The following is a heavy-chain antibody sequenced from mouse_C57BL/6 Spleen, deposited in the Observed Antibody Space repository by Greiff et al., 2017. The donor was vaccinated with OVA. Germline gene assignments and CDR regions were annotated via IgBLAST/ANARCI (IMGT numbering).Heavy chain of an antibody. Sequence: EVQVVESGGGLVKPGGSLKLSCAASGFTFSDYGMHWVRQAPEKGLEWVAYISSGSSTIYYADTVKGRFTISRDNAKNTLFLQMTSLRSEDTAMYYGARPFYYGSSHFAYWGQGTLVTVSA. CDR3: ARPFYYGSSHFAY. CDR2: ISSGSSTI. D-gene: IGHD1-1*01. CDR1: GFTFSDYG. V-gene: IGHV5-17*01. J-gene: IGHJ3*01.